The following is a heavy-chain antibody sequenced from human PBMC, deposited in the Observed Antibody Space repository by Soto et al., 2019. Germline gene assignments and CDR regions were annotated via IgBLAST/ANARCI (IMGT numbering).Heavy chain of an antibody. D-gene: IGHD2-15*01. J-gene: IGHJ6*03. CDR1: GRSISSGGYY. Sequence: SETLSLTCTVSGRSISSGGYYWSWIRQHPGKGLEWIGYIYYSGSTYYNPSPKSRVTISVDTSKNQLSLKLSSVTAADTAVYYCARGRSCSGGSCYQDYYYSYMDVCGKGTTVTVSS. V-gene: IGHV4-31*03. CDR2: IYYSGST. CDR3: ARGRSCSGGSCYQDYYYSYMDV.